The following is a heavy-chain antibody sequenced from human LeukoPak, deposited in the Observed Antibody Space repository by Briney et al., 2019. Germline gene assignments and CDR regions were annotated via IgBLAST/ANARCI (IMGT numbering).Heavy chain of an antibody. CDR2: INPSGSST. CDR3: ARVVSRWNDAFDI. D-gene: IGHD3-16*02. Sequence: ASVKVSCKASGYTFTGYYMHWVRQAPGQGLEWMGLINPSGSSTIYAQKFQGRVTMTRDMSTSTDYMELSSLRSEDTAVYYCARVVSRWNDAFDIWGQGTMVTVSS. J-gene: IGHJ3*02. V-gene: IGHV1-46*01. CDR1: GYTFTGYY.